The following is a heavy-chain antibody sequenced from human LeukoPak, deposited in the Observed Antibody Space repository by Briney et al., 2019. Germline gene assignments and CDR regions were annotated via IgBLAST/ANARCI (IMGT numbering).Heavy chain of an antibody. CDR3: ARGGEGPRKVDP. J-gene: IGHJ5*02. V-gene: IGHV4-4*07. Sequence: SETLSLTCTVSGGSISSYYWSWIRQPAGKGLEWIGHIYTSGSTNYNPSLKSRVTMSVDTSKNQLSLKLSSVTAADTAVYYCARGGEGPRKVDPWGQGTLVTVSS. D-gene: IGHD3-10*01. CDR1: GGSISSYY. CDR2: IYTSGST.